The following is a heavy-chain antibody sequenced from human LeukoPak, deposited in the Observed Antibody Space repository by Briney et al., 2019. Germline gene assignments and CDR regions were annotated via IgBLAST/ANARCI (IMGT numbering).Heavy chain of an antibody. CDR1: GFTFSSYW. J-gene: IGHJ4*02. CDR2: IKQDGSEK. V-gene: IGHV3-7*01. Sequence: PGGSLRLSCAASGFTFSSYWMSWVRQAPGKGLEWVANIKQDGSEKYYVDSVKGRFTISRDNAKNSLYLQMNSLRAEDTAVYYCARGPALRFGEFFDYWGQGTLVTVSS. D-gene: IGHD3-10*01. CDR3: ARGPALRFGEFFDY.